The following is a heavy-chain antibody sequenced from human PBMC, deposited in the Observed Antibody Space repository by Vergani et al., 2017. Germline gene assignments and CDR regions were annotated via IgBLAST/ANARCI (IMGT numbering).Heavy chain of an antibody. J-gene: IGHJ4*02. CDR1: GYSFTNYW. Sequence: EVQLVQSGAEVKKPGESLKISCQISGYSFTNYWIGWVRQIPGKGLEWMGIIHPADSVTRYSPSFQGQVTISVDKSISTAYLQRSSLRASDSAMYYCARLYGRDSSGSKYFDYWGQGTLVTVSS. CDR2: IHPADSVT. D-gene: IGHD3-22*01. CDR3: ARLYGRDSSGSKYFDY. V-gene: IGHV5-51*01.